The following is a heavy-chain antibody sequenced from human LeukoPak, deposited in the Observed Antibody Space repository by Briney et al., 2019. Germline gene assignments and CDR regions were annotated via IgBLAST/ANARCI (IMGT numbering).Heavy chain of an antibody. Sequence: GGSLRLSCAASGFTFSDYNMRWIRQAPGKGLEWVSSISRSGSTKYYADSVKGRFTISRDNAKNTLYLQMNSLRAEDTAVYYCARDRGSLEYDYWGQGTLVTVSS. V-gene: IGHV3-11*04. D-gene: IGHD1-26*01. CDR3: ARDRGSLEYDY. J-gene: IGHJ4*02. CDR2: ISRSGSTK. CDR1: GFTFSDYN.